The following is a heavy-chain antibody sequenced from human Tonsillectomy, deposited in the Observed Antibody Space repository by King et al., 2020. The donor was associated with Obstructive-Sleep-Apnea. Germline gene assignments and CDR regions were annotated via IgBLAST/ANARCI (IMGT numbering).Heavy chain of an antibody. CDR3: ARVGGKTGARWFDP. Sequence: QLQESGPGLVKPSETLSLTCTVSGGSITSGSYFWAWIRQPPGKGLEWIGSVYHSGTTFYIPSLKNRVTISIDTSKNQFSLKLRSVTAADTAVYYCARVGGKTGARWFDPWGQGTLVTVSS. D-gene: IGHD1-26*01. J-gene: IGHJ5*02. CDR2: VYHSGTT. V-gene: IGHV4-39*07. CDR1: GGSITSGSYF.